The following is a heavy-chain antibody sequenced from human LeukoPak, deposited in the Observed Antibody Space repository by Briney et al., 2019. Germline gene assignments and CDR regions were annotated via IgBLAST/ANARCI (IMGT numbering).Heavy chain of an antibody. CDR3: ARGNIILMVYATQKDTTNWFDP. Sequence: PSETLSLTCAAYGWSFSGYYWSWIRQPPGKGLEWIGEISHSGSTNYNPSLKSRVTISVHTSKNQFSLKLTSVPAADTAVYYCARGNIILMVYATQKDTTNWFDPWGQGTLVTVSS. J-gene: IGHJ5*02. CDR2: ISHSGST. CDR1: GWSFSGYY. V-gene: IGHV4-34*01. D-gene: IGHD2-8*01.